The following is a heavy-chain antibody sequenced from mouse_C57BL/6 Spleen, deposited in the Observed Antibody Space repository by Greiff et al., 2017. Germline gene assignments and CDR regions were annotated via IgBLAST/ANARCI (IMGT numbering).Heavy chain of an antibody. CDR1: GYTFTDYE. CDR3: RRKGSNYDPYYCDY. J-gene: IGHJ2*01. CDR2: IDPETGGT. V-gene: IGHV1-15*01. D-gene: IGHD2-5*01. Sequence: QVHVKQSGAELVRPGASVTLSCKASGYTFTDYEMHWVKQTPVHGLEWIGAIDPETGGTAYNQKFKGKARLTADKSSSTAYMELRSLTSEASAVYYVRRKGSNYDPYYCDYWGQGTTLTVSS.